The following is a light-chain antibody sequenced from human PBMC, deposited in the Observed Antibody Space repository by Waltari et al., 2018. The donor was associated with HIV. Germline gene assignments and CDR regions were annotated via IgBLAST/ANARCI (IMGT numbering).Light chain of an antibody. Sequence: SVLTQPPSVSGAPGQRVTPSCTASTSNIGTHDGHWYQQFPGTAPQLLIYNTNRRPSGVPYRFSGSKSGTSASLAITGLQSEDEADYFCPASDSTLSGSVFGGGTKLTVL. CDR3: PASDSTLSGSV. CDR2: NTN. V-gene: IGLV1-40*01. CDR1: TSNIGTHD. J-gene: IGLJ2*01.